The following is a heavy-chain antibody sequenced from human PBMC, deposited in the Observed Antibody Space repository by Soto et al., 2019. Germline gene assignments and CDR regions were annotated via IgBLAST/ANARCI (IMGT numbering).Heavy chain of an antibody. D-gene: IGHD2-2*01. V-gene: IGHV4-59*01. J-gene: IGHJ4*01. Sequence: SETLSLTCTVSGGSLSRFYWGWIRRPPGKGLEWIGYIYHSGTTRYNSSLKSRVTMSVDSSKNEFSLNLTSVTAADTATYYCARVHKEELVTVPPAHYDHWGHGTLVTVSS. CDR2: IYHSGTT. CDR3: ARVHKEELVTVPPAHYDH. CDR1: GGSLSRFY.